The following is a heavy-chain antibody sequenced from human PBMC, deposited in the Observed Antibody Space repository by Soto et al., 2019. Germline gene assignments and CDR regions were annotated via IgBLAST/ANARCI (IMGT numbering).Heavy chain of an antibody. V-gene: IGHV3-15*07. CDR1: GYTFSNAW. CDR2: IKSKIDGETT. CDR3: TTSEWDLARFHY. D-gene: IGHD1-26*01. Sequence: VPVVESGGGLVKPGVSLRLSCAVSGYTFSNAWMNWVREAPEKRLERVGRIKSKIDGETTDYAPPVKGRFAISRDDSKNTLFLEMHSLRAEDTAVYYCTTSEWDLARFHYCGQGTLVTVSA. J-gene: IGHJ4*02.